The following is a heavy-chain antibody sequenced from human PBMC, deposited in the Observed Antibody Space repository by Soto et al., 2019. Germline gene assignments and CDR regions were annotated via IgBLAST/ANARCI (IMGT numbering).Heavy chain of an antibody. J-gene: IGHJ5*02. V-gene: IGHV4-4*02. D-gene: IGHD6-19*01. Sequence: QVQLQESGPGLVKPSGNLSLTCAVSGDSVSSPYYWCWVRQPPGKGLEWIGEVFHTGTTSYNPSLRSRVTISMDKSINQFSLDLSSVTAADTAVYYCARSAGWYAIHAWGPGTLV. CDR2: VFHTGTT. CDR3: ARSAGWYAIHA. CDR1: GDSVSSPYY.